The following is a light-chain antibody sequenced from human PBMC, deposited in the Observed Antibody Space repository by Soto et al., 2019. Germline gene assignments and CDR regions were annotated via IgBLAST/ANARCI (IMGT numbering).Light chain of an antibody. J-gene: IGKJ4*01. Sequence: DIQLPQSPSFLSASVGDSVTITCRASQGISSYLAWYQQKPGKATKLLIYAASTLQSGVPSRFSGSGSGTEFTLTISSLQPEDFATYYCQQLNSYPLSFGGGAKVDI. V-gene: IGKV1-9*01. CDR2: AAS. CDR1: QGISSY. CDR3: QQLNSYPLS.